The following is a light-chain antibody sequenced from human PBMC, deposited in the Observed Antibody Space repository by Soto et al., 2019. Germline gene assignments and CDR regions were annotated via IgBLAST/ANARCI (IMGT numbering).Light chain of an antibody. V-gene: IGKV3-20*01. J-gene: IGKJ5*01. CDR1: QSVSKNY. Sequence: EIVLTQSPGTLSLSPGERATLSCRASQSVSKNYLAWYQQKPGQAPRRLIYGASTRATGIPDRFSGSGSGTDFTLTIGGLEPEDFAVYYCQQYGSSPTFGEGTRLEIK. CDR3: QQYGSSPT. CDR2: GAS.